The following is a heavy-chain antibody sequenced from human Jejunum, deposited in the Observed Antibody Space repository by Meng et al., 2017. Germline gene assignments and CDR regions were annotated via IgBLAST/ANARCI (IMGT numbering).Heavy chain of an antibody. J-gene: IGHJ5*02. CDR2: IYWDDEK. Sequence: QITLKESGPTLEKPTQTLTLACTFSGFSLSSREVGVAWFRQPPGKALEWLAVIYWDDEKRYSPSLKNRLTITKDTSKSQVVLTRTNVDPVDTATYYCGRCNIAIVTGNRYNWFDPWGQGTLVTVSS. V-gene: IGHV2-5*02. CDR3: GRCNIAIVTGNRYNWFDP. CDR1: GFSLSSREVG. D-gene: IGHD3-9*01.